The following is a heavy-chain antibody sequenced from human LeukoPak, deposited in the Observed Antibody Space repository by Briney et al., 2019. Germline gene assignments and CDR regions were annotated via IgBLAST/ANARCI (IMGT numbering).Heavy chain of an antibody. CDR3: ARNPAASGSFEY. Sequence: ASVKVSCKASGYTFTNYDINWVRQATGQGLEWMGWMNPNGGNTGYAQRFQGRVTMTRDTSTGTAYMDLSSLTSEDTAVYYCARNPAASGSFEYWGQGTLVTVSS. D-gene: IGHD3-10*01. V-gene: IGHV1-8*01. J-gene: IGHJ4*02. CDR1: GYTFTNYD. CDR2: MNPNGGNT.